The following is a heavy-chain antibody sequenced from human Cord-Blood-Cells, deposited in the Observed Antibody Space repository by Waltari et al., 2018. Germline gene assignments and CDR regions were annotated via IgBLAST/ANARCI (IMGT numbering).Heavy chain of an antibody. D-gene: IGHD3-22*01. CDR2: INHSGST. CDR1: GGSCSGYY. V-gene: IGHV4-34*01. Sequence: QVQLQQWGAGLLKPSETLSLTCAVHGGSCSGYYWSWIRQPPGKGLEWIGEINHSGSTNYNPSLKSRVTISVDTSKNQFSLKLSSVTAADTAVYYCARGQYYDSSGYYYYFDYWGQGTLVTVSS. CDR3: ARGQYYDSSGYYYYFDY. J-gene: IGHJ4*02.